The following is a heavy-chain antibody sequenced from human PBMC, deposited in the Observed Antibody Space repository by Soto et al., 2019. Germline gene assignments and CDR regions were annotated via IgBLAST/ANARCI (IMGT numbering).Heavy chain of an antibody. CDR3: TTGIYYDILTGYHNVAY. V-gene: IGHV3-15*01. Sequence: GGNLRRSCGASGFSLRHPWMTAVRPAAGKGRDCVGRIKRKTDGGTADYAAPVKGRATISRDDSKNKVYLQMNSLKTEDPAVYYCTTGIYYDILTGYHNVAYWGQGA. CDR2: IKRKTDGGTA. D-gene: IGHD3-9*01. CDR1: GFSLRHPW. J-gene: IGHJ4*02.